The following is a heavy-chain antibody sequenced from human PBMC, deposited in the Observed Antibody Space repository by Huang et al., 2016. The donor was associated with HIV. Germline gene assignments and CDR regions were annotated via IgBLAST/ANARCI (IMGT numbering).Heavy chain of an antibody. V-gene: IGHV1-2*02. CDR3: ARAVVRGLIIRFDP. CDR2: GNPKSGAT. CDR1: GYIFTDYY. J-gene: IGHJ5*02. D-gene: IGHD3-10*01. Sequence: QVQLVQSGAEVKKPGASVKVSCRTSGYIFTDYYIHWVRQAPGQGLEWMGWGNPKSGATNQAQRVQGRIHMTTDTSTSAVYMELANLRSDDTAVYYCARAVVRGLIIRFDPWGQGTLVTVSS.